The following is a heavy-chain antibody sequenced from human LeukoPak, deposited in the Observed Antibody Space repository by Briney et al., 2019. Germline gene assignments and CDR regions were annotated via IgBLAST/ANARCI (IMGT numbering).Heavy chain of an antibody. CDR3: AGDLGGGEDY. Sequence: PGGSLRLSCEASGFTFSSYDMHWVRQATGKGLEWVSGIGIGGDTYYPGSVKGRFTISREDAKNSLYLQMNSLRAGDTAVYYCAGDLGGGEDYWGQGTLVTVSS. V-gene: IGHV3-13*04. J-gene: IGHJ4*02. CDR2: IGIGGDT. CDR1: GFTFSSYD. D-gene: IGHD1-26*01.